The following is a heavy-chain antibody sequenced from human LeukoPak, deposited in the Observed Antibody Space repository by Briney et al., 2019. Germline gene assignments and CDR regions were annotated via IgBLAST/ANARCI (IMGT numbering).Heavy chain of an antibody. CDR1: GGSISSYY. J-gene: IGHJ5*02. D-gene: IGHD3-3*01. Sequence: SETLSLTRTVSGGSISSYYWSWIRQPARSGLECVGRFYIRGTSNYNPPPKSRVTMSVDTSKNQFSLKLSSVTAAHTAVYYCAREGDFWSGYLSNWFDPWGQGTLVTVSS. V-gene: IGHV4-4*07. CDR3: AREGDFWSGYLSNWFDP. CDR2: FYIRGTS.